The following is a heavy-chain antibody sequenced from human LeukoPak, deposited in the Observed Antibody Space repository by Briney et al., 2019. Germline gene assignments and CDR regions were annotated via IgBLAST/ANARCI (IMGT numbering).Heavy chain of an antibody. V-gene: IGHV1-3*01. D-gene: IGHD4-17*01. CDR3: ARALRVSNNWFDP. Sequence: ASAKVSCKASGYTFTSYAMHWLRQPPGHRLDCLGWLHAGNGNTKYSQKFQGRVTITRDTSASTAYRELSSLRSEDTAVYYCARALRVSNNWFDPWGQGTLVTVSS. CDR2: LHAGNGNT. J-gene: IGHJ5*02. CDR1: GYTFTSYA.